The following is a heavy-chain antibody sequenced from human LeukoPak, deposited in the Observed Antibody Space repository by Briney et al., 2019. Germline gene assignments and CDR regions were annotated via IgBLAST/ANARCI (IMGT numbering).Heavy chain of an antibody. D-gene: IGHD3-10*01. CDR3: ATVRGVIINPVFDY. CDR1: GYTLTELS. J-gene: IGHJ4*02. Sequence: ASVKVSCKVSGYTLTELSMHWVRQAPGKGLEWMGGFDPEDGETIYTQKFQGRVTMTEDTSTDTAYMELSSLRSEDTAVYYCATVRGVIINPVFDYWGQGTLVTVSS. V-gene: IGHV1-24*01. CDR2: FDPEDGET.